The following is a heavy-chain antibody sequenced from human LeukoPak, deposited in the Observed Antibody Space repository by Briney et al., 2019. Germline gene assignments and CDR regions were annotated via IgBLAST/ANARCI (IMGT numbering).Heavy chain of an antibody. CDR1: GFTFSDYY. J-gene: IGHJ4*02. D-gene: IGHD3-22*01. CDR3: ARDKGYYYDSSGYPDY. CDR2: ISSSGGTI. Sequence: PGGSLRLSCAASGFTFSDYYMSWIRQAPGKGLEWVSYISSSGGTIYYADSVKGRFTISRDNAKNSLYLQMNSLRAEDTAVYYCARDKGYYYDSSGYPDYWGQGTLVTVSS. V-gene: IGHV3-11*04.